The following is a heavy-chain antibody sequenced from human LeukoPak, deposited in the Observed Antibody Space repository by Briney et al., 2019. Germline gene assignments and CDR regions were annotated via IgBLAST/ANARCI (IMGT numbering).Heavy chain of an antibody. J-gene: IGHJ2*01. D-gene: IGHD3-10*01. Sequence: PGGSLRLSCAASGFTFSSYSMNWVRQAPGKGLEWVSSISSSSSYIYYADSVKGRFTISRDNAKNSLYPQMNSLRAEDTAVYYCARDSHGSWYFDLWGRGTLVTVSS. CDR1: GFTFSSYS. CDR2: ISSSSSYI. V-gene: IGHV3-21*01. CDR3: ARDSHGSWYFDL.